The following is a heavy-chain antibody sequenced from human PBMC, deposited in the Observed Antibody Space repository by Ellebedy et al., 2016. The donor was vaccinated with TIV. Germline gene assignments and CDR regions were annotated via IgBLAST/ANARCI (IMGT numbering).Heavy chain of an antibody. CDR1: GSTFSIHG. D-gene: IGHD1-26*01. Sequence: PGGSLRLSCTASGSTFSIHGMHWVRQTPGTGLEWVAVIWFDGTNDRYGASVKGRFTISRDNSRNTLFLQMNTLRAEDTGVYYCARDPSHIVGTNPFDPWGQGTLVTVSS. V-gene: IGHV3-33*01. J-gene: IGHJ5*02. CDR2: IWFDGTND. CDR3: ARDPSHIVGTNPFDP.